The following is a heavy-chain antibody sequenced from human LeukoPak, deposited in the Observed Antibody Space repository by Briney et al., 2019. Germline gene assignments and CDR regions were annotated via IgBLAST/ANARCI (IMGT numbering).Heavy chain of an antibody. CDR3: ERGHGGVTTVLDY. D-gene: IGHD4-17*01. CDR1: GGSFSGYY. V-gene: IGHV4-34*01. J-gene: IGHJ4*02. Sequence: SETLSLTCAVYGGSFSGYYWSWIRQPPGKGLEWIGEINHSGSTNYNPSLKSRVTISVDTSKNQFSLKLSSVTAADTAVYYCERGHGGVTTVLDYWGQGTLVTVSS. CDR2: INHSGST.